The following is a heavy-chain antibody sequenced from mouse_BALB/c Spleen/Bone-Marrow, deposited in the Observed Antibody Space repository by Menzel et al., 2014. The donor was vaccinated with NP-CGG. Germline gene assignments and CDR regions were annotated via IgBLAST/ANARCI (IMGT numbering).Heavy chain of an antibody. V-gene: IGHV14-3*02. CDR3: ARNTQFAY. CDR2: IDPANGNT. D-gene: IGHD5-1-1*01. CDR1: GFNIKDTY. J-gene: IGHJ3*01. Sequence: EVQLVESGVELVKPGASVKLSCTASGFNIKDTYMHWVKQRPEQGLEWIGRIDPANGNTKYDPKFQGKATITADTSSNTAYLQLSSLTSEDTAVYYCARNTQFAYWGQGTLVTVSA.